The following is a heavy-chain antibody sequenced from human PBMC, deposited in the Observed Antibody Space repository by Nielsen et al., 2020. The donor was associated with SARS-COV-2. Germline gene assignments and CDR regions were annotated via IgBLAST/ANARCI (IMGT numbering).Heavy chain of an antibody. Sequence: ASVKVSCKASGYTFTGYYMHWVRQAPGQGLEWMGWINPNSGGTNYAQKFQGRVTMTRDTSISTAYMELSRLGSDDTAVYYCARDRIEIAVVFAGTPYNWLDPWGQGTLVTISS. J-gene: IGHJ5*02. CDR2: INPNSGGT. CDR1: GYTFTGYY. V-gene: IGHV1-2*02. D-gene: IGHD2-15*01. CDR3: ARDRIEIAVVFAGTPYNWLDP.